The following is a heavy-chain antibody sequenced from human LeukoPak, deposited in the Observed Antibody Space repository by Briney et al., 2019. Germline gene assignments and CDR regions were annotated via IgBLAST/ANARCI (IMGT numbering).Heavy chain of an antibody. Sequence: GGSLRLSCAASGFTFSSYWMHWVRQAPGKGLVWVSRINNDGSSTNYADSVKGRFTISRDNAKNTLYLQMNRLRAEDTAVYYCASFCSSSSCALDFWGQGTLVTVSS. CDR3: ASFCSSSSCALDF. CDR1: GFTFSSYW. D-gene: IGHD2-2*01. CDR2: INNDGSST. J-gene: IGHJ4*02. V-gene: IGHV3-74*01.